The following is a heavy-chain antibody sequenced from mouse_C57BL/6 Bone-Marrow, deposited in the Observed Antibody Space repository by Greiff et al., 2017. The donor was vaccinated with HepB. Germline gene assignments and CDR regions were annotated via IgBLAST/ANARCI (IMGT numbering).Heavy chain of an antibody. J-gene: IGHJ3*01. V-gene: IGHV1-52*01. CDR1: GYTFTSYW. Sequence: QVQLQQSGAELVRPGSSVKLSCKASGYTFTSYWMHWVKQRPIQGLEWIGNIDPSDSETHYNQKFKDKATLTVDKSSSTAYMQLSSLTSEDSAVYYFARYDYDDGGFAYWGQGTLVTVSA. D-gene: IGHD2-4*01. CDR3: ARYDYDDGGFAY. CDR2: IDPSDSET.